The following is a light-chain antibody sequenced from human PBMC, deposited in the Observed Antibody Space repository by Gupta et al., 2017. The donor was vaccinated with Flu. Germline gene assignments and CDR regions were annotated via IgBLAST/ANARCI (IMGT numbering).Light chain of an antibody. Sequence: MVLTQSPGTLSLSPGERATLSCRASQSVSSSYLAWYQQKPGQAPRLLIYGASSRATGIPDRFSGSGSGTDFTLTISRLEPEDFAVYYCQQYGSSFTWTFGQGTKVEIK. J-gene: IGKJ1*01. CDR3: QQYGSSFTWT. CDR2: GAS. CDR1: QSVSSSY. V-gene: IGKV3-20*01.